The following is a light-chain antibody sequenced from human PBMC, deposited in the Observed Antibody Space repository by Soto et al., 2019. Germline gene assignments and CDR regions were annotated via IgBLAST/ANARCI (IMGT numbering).Light chain of an antibody. CDR3: CSYAGSYTHYV. V-gene: IGLV2-14*03. J-gene: IGLJ1*01. CDR2: DVS. CDR1: SSDVGGYNY. Sequence: LTQPASVSGSPGQSITISCTGTSSDVGGYNYVSWYQQHPGKAPKVMIYDVSNRPSGVPNRFSGSKSGNTASLTISGLQAEDEADYYCCSYAGSYTHYVFGTGTKVTVL.